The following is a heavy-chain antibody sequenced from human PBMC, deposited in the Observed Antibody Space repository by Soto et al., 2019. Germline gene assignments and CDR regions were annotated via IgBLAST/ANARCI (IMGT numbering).Heavy chain of an antibody. J-gene: IGHJ4*02. V-gene: IGHV1-2*02. CDR3: GRGRSGQIVVFY. CDR2: IGPESGAT. Sequence: GASVKVSCKASGYTFTGHYIHWVRQASEQGPEWMGEIGPESGATRYAQRFQGRVTMTMDMSITTVYMELNNLSPDDTAVYYCGRGRSGQIVVFYWGQGTPVTVSS. CDR1: GYTFTGHY. D-gene: IGHD1-26*01.